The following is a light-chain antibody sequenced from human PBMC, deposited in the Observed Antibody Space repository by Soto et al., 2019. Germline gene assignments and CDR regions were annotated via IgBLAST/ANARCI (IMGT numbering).Light chain of an antibody. CDR1: QNVLSK. CDR3: QQYNNWPIT. J-gene: IGKJ5*01. Sequence: EIVMTQSPATLSVSPGERATLSCRAIQNVLSKLAWYQQKPGQAPRLLIYGASTRATGIPARFSGSGSGTEFTLTISSLQSEDFEIYYCQQYNNWPITFGQGTRLEIK. CDR2: GAS. V-gene: IGKV3-15*01.